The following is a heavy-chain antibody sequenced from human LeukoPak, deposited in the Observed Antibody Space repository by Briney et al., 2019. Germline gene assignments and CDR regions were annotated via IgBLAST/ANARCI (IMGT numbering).Heavy chain of an antibody. Sequence: KAGGSLRLSCAASGFTFSSYSMNWVRQAPGKGLEWVSSIGSSSHFIYYADPVKGRFTISRDNAKNSLYLQMSGLRAEDTAVYYCAKAYDTERDNWFDPWGQGTLVTVSS. D-gene: IGHD3-9*01. CDR2: IGSSSHFI. J-gene: IGHJ5*02. CDR3: AKAYDTERDNWFDP. V-gene: IGHV3-21*01. CDR1: GFTFSSYS.